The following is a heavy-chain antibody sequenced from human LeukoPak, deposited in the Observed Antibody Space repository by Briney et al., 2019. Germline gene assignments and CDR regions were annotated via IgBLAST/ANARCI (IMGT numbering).Heavy chain of an antibody. CDR3: ARGFATMVRGVVLDF. CDR1: SGSFSGYY. V-gene: IGHV4-34*01. J-gene: IGHJ4*02. CDR2: IYHSGST. D-gene: IGHD3-10*01. Sequence: SETLSLTCAVYSGSFSGYYWSWIRQPPGKGLEWIGEIYHSGSTNYNPSLKRRVTISVDTSKNQFSLKLSSVTAADTAVYYCARGFATMVRGVVLDFWGQGTLVTVSS.